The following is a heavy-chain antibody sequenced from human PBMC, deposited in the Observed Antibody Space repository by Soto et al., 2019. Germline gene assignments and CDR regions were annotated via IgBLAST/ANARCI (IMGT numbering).Heavy chain of an antibody. Sequence: LRLSCEASGFEFDNYAIHWVRQAPGKGLQWVAVISSDGGIQYYADSVKGRFTGSRDNSNNTLYLLMTSLKTVDTALYYCARDRFSQYRGSGYYYQDAFNIWGQGTRVTVSS. CDR2: ISSDGGIQ. V-gene: IGHV3-30*04. D-gene: IGHD3-22*01. CDR3: ARDRFSQYRGSGYYYQDAFNI. J-gene: IGHJ3*02. CDR1: GFEFDNYA.